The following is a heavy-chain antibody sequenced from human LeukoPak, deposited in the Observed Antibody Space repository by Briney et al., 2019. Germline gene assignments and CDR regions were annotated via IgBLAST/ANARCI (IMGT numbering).Heavy chain of an antibody. D-gene: IGHD3-10*01. CDR3: ARVWQYYYGSGSYYIAFDI. CDR2: INHGGST. J-gene: IGHJ3*02. Sequence: PSETLSLTCAVSGGSFIGYYWSWIRQPPGMRLEWIGEINHGGSTNYNPSLKSRVTISVDTSKNQFSLKLSSVTVADTAVYYCARVWQYYYGSGSYYIAFDIWGQGTMVTVSS. V-gene: IGHV4-34*01. CDR1: GGSFIGYY.